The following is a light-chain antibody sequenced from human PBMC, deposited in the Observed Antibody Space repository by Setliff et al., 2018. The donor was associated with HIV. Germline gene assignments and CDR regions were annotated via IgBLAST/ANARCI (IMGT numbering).Light chain of an antibody. CDR1: TSNIENTY. V-gene: IGLV1-51*01. CDR3: GTWDSSLRTVV. Sequence: QSVLTQQPSVSAAPGQKVTLSCSGTTSNIENTYVSWYEQVPGTAPRVLLYDNNKRPSGIPDRFSGSKAVTSATLDITGLQTEDEADYYCGTWDSSLRTVVFGGGTKVTVL. J-gene: IGLJ2*01. CDR2: DNN.